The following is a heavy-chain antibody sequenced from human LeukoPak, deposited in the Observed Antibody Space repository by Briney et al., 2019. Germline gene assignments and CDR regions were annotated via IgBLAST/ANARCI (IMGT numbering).Heavy chain of an antibody. CDR3: ASGGYSYGFNY. D-gene: IGHD5-18*01. J-gene: IGHJ4*02. V-gene: IGHV4-59*01. Sequence: SETLSLTCTVSGGSISSYYWSWIRQPPGKGLEWIGYIYYSGSTNYNPSLKSRVTISVDTSKNQFSLKLSSVTAADTAVYYCASGGYSYGFNYWGQGTLVTVSS. CDR1: GGSISSYY. CDR2: IYYSGST.